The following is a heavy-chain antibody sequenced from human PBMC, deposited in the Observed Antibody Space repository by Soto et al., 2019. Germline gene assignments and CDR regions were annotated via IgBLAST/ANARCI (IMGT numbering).Heavy chain of an antibody. Sequence: QVQLVQSGAEVKKPGSSVKVSCKASGGTSSSYAISWVRQAPGQGLEWMGGIIPIFGTANYAQKFQGRVTIPADESTSTAYMVLSSLRSEDTAVYYCARLSGWGGAYYSYGMDVWGQGTTVTVSS. D-gene: IGHD6-19*01. J-gene: IGHJ6*02. V-gene: IGHV1-69*01. CDR3: ARLSGWGGAYYSYGMDV. CDR1: GGTSSSYA. CDR2: IIPIFGTA.